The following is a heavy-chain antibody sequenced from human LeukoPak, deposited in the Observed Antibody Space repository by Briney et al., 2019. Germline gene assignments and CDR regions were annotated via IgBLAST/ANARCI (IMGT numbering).Heavy chain of an antibody. CDR1: GGSFSGYY. V-gene: IGHV4-34*01. CDR2: INHSGST. D-gene: IGHD3-10*01. CDR3: ARALVRSVYYYGSGTPPWFDP. J-gene: IGHJ5*02. Sequence: SETLSLTCAVYGGSFSGYYWSWIRQPPGKGLEWIGEINHSGSTNYNPSLKSRVTVSVDTSKNQFSLKLSSVTAADTAVYYCARALVRSVYYYGSGTPPWFDPWGQGTLVTVSS.